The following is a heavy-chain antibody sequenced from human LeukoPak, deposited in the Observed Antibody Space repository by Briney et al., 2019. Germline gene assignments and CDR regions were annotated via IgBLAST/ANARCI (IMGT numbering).Heavy chain of an antibody. CDR3: ARAKYYDFWSGYYSVLAGGPPNWFDP. Sequence: SETLSLTCTVPGGSISSSSYYWGWIRQPPGKGLEWIGSIYYSGSTYYNPSLKSRVTISVDTSKNQFSLKLSSVTAADTAVYYCARAKYYDFWSGYYSVLAGGPPNWFDPWGQGTLVTVSS. D-gene: IGHD3-3*01. CDR1: GGSISSSSYY. CDR2: IYYSGST. V-gene: IGHV4-39*01. J-gene: IGHJ5*02.